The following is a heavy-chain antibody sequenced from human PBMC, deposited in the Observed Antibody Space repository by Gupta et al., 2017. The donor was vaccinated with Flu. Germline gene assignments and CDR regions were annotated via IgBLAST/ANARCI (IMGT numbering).Heavy chain of an antibody. Sequence: QVQLVESGGGVVQPGRSLRLSCAASGFTFSTHAMHWVRQAPGKGLEWVAVISYDETTKYYADSVKGRFTISRDNSKNTLYLQVNSLRAEDAAVYYCAKDYLSDLIHFFDYWGQGTLVTVS. CDR2: ISYDETTK. V-gene: IGHV3-30*18. D-gene: IGHD2-8*01. CDR3: AKDYLSDLIHFFDY. CDR1: GFTFSTHA. J-gene: IGHJ4*02.